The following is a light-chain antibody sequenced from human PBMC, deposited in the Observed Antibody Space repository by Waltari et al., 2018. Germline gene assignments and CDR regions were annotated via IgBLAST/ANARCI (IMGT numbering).Light chain of an antibody. CDR3: QVWDANNEYV. V-gene: IGLV3-21*04. J-gene: IGLJ1*01. CDR1: NIGSKS. CDR2: YDR. Sequence: SYVLTQPPSVSVAPGKTASITCGVNNIGSKSVHWYQQKPGQAPVLVIHYDRGRPSGIPERFSGSYSGNTATLTISRVEAGDEADYYCQVWDANNEYVFGTGTKVTVL.